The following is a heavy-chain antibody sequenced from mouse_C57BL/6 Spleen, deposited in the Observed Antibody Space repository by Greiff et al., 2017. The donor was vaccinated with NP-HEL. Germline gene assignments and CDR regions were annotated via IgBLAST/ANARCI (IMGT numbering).Heavy chain of an antibody. CDR3: ATYYYGSSWYFDV. CDR2: IYPRSGNT. J-gene: IGHJ1*03. CDR1: GYTFTSYG. V-gene: IGHV1-81*01. D-gene: IGHD1-1*01. Sequence: VKLMESGAELARPGASVKLSCKASGYTFTSYGISWVKQRTGQGLEWIGEIYPRSGNTYYNEKFKGKATLTADKSSSTAYMELRSLTSEDSAVYFCATYYYGSSWYFDVWGTGTTVTVSS.